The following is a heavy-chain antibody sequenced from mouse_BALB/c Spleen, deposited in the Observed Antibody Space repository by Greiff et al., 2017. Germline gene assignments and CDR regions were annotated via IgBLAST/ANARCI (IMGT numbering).Heavy chain of an antibody. CDR3: ARRPFYGNYYFDY. Sequence: EVHLVESGPGLVKPSQSLSLTCTVTGYSITSDYAWNWIRQFPGNKLEWMGYISYSGSTSYNPSLKSRISITRDTSKNQFFLQLNSVTTEDTATYYCARRPFYGNYYFDYWGQGTTLTVSS. D-gene: IGHD2-1*01. J-gene: IGHJ2*01. V-gene: IGHV3-2*02. CDR2: ISYSGST. CDR1: GYSITSDYA.